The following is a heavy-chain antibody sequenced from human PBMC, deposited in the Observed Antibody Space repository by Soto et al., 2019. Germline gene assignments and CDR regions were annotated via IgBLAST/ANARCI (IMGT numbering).Heavy chain of an antibody. CDR1: GFTFSSYG. CDR3: AKDLSRTYYDFWSGYPPSNWFDP. D-gene: IGHD3-3*01. J-gene: IGHJ5*02. V-gene: IGHV3-30*18. Sequence: GGSLRLSCAASGFTFSSYGMHWVRQAPGKGLEWVAVISYDGSNKYYADSVKGRFTISRDNSKNTLYLQMNSLRAEDTAVYYCAKDLSRTYYDFWSGYPPSNWFDPWGQGTLVTVSS. CDR2: ISYDGSNK.